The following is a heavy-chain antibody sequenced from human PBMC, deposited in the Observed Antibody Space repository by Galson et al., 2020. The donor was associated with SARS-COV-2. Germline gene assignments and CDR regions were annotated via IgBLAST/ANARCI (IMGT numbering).Heavy chain of an antibody. J-gene: IGHJ3*02. D-gene: IGHD3-22*01. V-gene: IGHV4-30-2*01. CDR3: ARALKERISMIVMALSPHAFDM. CDR2: MYDGGTT. CDR1: GGSISSGGYS. Sequence: PSETLSLTCAVSGGSISSGGYSWSWIRQPPGKGLEWIGYMYDGGTTYYNPSLKSRVTISVDRSKNQFSLRLRSVTAADTAVYYCARALKERISMIVMALSPHAFDMWGQGTMVTVSS.